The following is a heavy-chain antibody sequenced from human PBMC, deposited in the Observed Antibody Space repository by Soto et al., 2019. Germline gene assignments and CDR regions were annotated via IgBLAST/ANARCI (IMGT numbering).Heavy chain of an antibody. D-gene: IGHD3-10*01. V-gene: IGHV4-34*01. Sequence: NPSETLSLTCAVYGGSFSGYYWSWIRQPPGKGLEWIGEINHSGSTNYNPSLKSRVTISVDTSKNQFSLKLSSVTAADTAVYYCARGYGSGSYRVYYYYYYGMDVWGQGTTVT. CDR1: GGSFSGYY. J-gene: IGHJ6*02. CDR3: ARGYGSGSYRVYYYYYYGMDV. CDR2: INHSGST.